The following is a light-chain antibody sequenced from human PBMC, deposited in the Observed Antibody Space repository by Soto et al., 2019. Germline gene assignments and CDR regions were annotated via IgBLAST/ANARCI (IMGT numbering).Light chain of an antibody. CDR3: QQYGSSPIT. V-gene: IGKV3-11*01. Sequence: EIVLTQSPATLSLSPGERATLSCRASQSVNIYLAWYQQKPGQAPRLLIYDASNRATGIPARFSGSGSGTDFTLTISSLEPEDIAVYYCQQYGSSPITFGQGTRLEIK. CDR2: DAS. CDR1: QSVNIY. J-gene: IGKJ5*01.